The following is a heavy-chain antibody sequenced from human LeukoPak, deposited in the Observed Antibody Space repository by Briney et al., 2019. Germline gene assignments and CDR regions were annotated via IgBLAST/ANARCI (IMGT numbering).Heavy chain of an antibody. J-gene: IGHJ6*03. Sequence: GGSLRLSCAASGFTFSSYWMSWVRQAPGKGLEWVANIKQDGSEKYYVDSVKGRFTISRDNAKNSLYLQMNSLRAEDTAVYYCARALGYSSGWPYYYYYYMDVWGKGTTVTVSS. CDR3: ARALGYSSGWPYYYYYYMDV. CDR1: GFTFSSYW. CDR2: IKQDGSEK. V-gene: IGHV3-7*01. D-gene: IGHD6-19*01.